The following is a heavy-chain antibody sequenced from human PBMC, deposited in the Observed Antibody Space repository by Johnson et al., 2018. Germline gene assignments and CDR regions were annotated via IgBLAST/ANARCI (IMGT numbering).Heavy chain of an antibody. V-gene: IGHV3-49*03. CDR3: ARGRNCGDAFDM. D-gene: IGHD1-1*01. J-gene: IGHJ3*02. Sequence: VQLVQSGGDLVQPGRSLRLSCTASEFTFGDYTVSWFRQAPGKGLEWVSFIRSETFRGATDYAASVKGRFTISRDDSKNIAYLQMNSLKTDDTAMYYCARGRNCGDAFDMWGQGTMVTVSS. CDR2: IRSETFRGAT. CDR1: EFTFGDYT.